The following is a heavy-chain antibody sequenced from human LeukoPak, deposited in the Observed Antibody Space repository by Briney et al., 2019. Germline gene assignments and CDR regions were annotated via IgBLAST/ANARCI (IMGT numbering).Heavy chain of an antibody. CDR3: AKVSHARWELKYHYMDV. CDR2: ISWNSGSI. J-gene: IGHJ6*03. D-gene: IGHD3-10*01. V-gene: IGHV3-9*01. CDR1: GFTFDDYA. Sequence: PGGSLRLSCAASGFTFDDYAMHWVRQGPGEGLEWVSGISWNSGSIAYTDSVKGRFTISRDNAKNSLYLQMNSLRPEDTALYYCAKVSHARWELKYHYMDVWGKGTTVTVSS.